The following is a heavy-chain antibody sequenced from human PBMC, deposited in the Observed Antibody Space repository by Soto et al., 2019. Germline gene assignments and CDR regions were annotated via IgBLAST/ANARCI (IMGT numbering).Heavy chain of an antibody. Sequence: QVQLVQSGAEVKKPGSSVKVSCKASGGTFSSYTISWVRQAPGQGLEWMGRIIPILGIANYAQKFQGRVTITADKSTSTAYMELSSLRSEDTAVYYCARSPEMATIHWYFDLWGRGTLVTVSS. D-gene: IGHD5-12*01. V-gene: IGHV1-69*02. CDR1: GGTFSSYT. J-gene: IGHJ2*01. CDR2: IIPILGIA. CDR3: ARSPEMATIHWYFDL.